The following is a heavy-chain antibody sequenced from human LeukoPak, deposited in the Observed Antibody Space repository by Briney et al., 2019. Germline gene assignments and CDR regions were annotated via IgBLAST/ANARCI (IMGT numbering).Heavy chain of an antibody. CDR1: GFTVSSNY. CDR2: IYSGGST. CDR3: ARAGIWFGATYFDY. V-gene: IGHV3-66*01. D-gene: IGHD3-10*01. Sequence: GGSLRLSCAASGFTVSSNYMSWVRQAPGKGLEWVSVIYSGGSTYYADSVKGRFTISRDNSKNTLYLQMNSLRAEDTAVYYCARAGIWFGATYFDYWGQGTLVTVSS. J-gene: IGHJ4*02.